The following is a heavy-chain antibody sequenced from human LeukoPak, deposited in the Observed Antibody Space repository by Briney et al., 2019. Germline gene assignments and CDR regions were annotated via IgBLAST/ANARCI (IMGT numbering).Heavy chain of an antibody. V-gene: IGHV4-34*01. Sequence: SETLSLTCAVYGGSFSGYYWSWIRQPPGKGLEWIGEISHSGSTNYNPSLKSRVTISVDTSKNQFSLKLSSVTAADTAVYYCARGFTMIDVWGQGTTVTVSS. CDR2: ISHSGST. D-gene: IGHD3-22*01. J-gene: IGHJ6*02. CDR1: GGSFSGYY. CDR3: ARGFTMIDV.